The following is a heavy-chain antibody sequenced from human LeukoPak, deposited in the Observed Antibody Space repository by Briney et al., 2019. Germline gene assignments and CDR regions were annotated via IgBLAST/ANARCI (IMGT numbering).Heavy chain of an antibody. CDR2: INPNSGGT. CDR1: GYTFTGYY. D-gene: IGHD3-10*01. CDR3: ARDKMGGSGSYYNWFDP. J-gene: IGHJ5*02. V-gene: IGHV1-2*02. Sequence: GASVNVSCKASGYTFTGYYMHWVRQAPGQGLEWMGWINPNSGGTNYAQKFQGRVTMTRDTSISTAYMELSRLRSDDTAVYYCARDKMGGSGSYYNWFDPWGQGTLVTVSS.